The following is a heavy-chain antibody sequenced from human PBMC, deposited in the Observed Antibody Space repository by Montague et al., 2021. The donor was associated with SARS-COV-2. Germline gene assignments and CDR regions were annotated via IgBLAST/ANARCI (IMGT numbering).Heavy chain of an antibody. Sequence: SLRLSCAASGFTFSSYWMSWVHQAPGRGLEWVASIKEDGSEKDYVESVKGRFTISRDNAKNSLHLQMNSLRADDTAVYYCARDFAHYTGYVAGYFDYWGQGTLVTVSS. CDR3: ARDFAHYTGYVAGYFDY. CDR1: GFTFSSYW. J-gene: IGHJ4*02. CDR2: IKEDGSEK. D-gene: IGHD5-12*01. V-gene: IGHV3-7*05.